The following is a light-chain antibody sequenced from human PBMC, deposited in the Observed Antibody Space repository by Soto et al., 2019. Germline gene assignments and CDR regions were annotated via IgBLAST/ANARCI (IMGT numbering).Light chain of an antibody. J-gene: IGLJ1*01. CDR3: SSYAGSNNFV. CDR1: SSDIGAYNY. CDR2: EVT. V-gene: IGLV2-8*01. Sequence: QSALTQPPSASGSPGQSVTISYTGTSSDIGAYNYVSWYQQHPDKAPKLMIYEVTKRPSGVPDRFSGSKSGNTASLTVSGLQAEDEADYYCSSYAGSNNFVFGTGTKVTVL.